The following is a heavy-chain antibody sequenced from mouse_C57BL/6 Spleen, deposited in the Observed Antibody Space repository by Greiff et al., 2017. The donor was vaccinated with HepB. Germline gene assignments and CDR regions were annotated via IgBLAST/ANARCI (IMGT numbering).Heavy chain of an antibody. CDR3: ASGSYYVISYFDY. CDR1: GYTFTSYW. CDR2: IDPSDSET. Sequence: QVQLQQPGAELVRPGSSVKLSCKASGYTFTSYWMHWVKQRPIQGLEWIGNIDPSDSETHYNQKFKDKATLTVDKSSSTAYMQLSSLSSEDSAVYYCASGSYYVISYFDYWGQGTTLTVSS. D-gene: IGHD1-1*01. V-gene: IGHV1-52*01. J-gene: IGHJ2*01.